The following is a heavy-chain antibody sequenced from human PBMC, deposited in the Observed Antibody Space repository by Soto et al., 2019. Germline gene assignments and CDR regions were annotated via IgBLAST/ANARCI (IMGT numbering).Heavy chain of an antibody. V-gene: IGHV3-7*01. D-gene: IGHD3-9*01. CDR1: GFTFSSYW. CDR2: IKQDGSEK. CDR3: ASLYYDILTGYYGGPYYFDY. J-gene: IGHJ4*02. Sequence: GGSLRLSCAASGFTFSSYWMSWVRQAPGKGLEWVANIKQDGSEKYYVDSVKGRFTISRDNAKNSLYLQMNSLRAEDTAVYYCASLYYDILTGYYGGPYYFDYWGQGTLVTVSS.